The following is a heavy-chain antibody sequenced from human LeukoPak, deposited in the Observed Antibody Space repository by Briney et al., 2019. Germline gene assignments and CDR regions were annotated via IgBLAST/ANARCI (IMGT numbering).Heavy chain of an antibody. Sequence: SETLSLTCTVSGYSISSGYYWGWIRQPPGKGLEWIGSIYHSGSTYYNPSLKSRVTISVDTSKNQFSLKLSSVIAADTAVYYCARLRVRGYGFGPWEGPTWLDYWGQGTLVTVSS. D-gene: IGHD5-18*01. CDR2: IYHSGST. J-gene: IGHJ4*02. CDR3: ARLRVRGYGFGPWEGPTWLDY. V-gene: IGHV4-38-2*02. CDR1: GYSISSGYY.